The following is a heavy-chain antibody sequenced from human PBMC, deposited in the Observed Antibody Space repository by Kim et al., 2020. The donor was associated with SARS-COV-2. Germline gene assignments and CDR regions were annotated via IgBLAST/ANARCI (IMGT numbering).Heavy chain of an antibody. J-gene: IGHJ4*02. Sequence: ATGFRGRFVFPLDTSASTAYLQISSLKAEDTAVYYCARDRITGTRGIFDYWGQGTLVTVSS. V-gene: IGHV7-4-1*02. D-gene: IGHD1-20*01. CDR3: ARDRITGTRGIFDY.